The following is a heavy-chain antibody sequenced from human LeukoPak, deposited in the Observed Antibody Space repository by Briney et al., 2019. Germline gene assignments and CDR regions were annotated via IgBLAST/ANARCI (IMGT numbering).Heavy chain of an antibody. V-gene: IGHV3-48*04. CDR2: ISSDSSTT. CDR1: GFTLSSYN. D-gene: IGHD2-2*01. CDR3: ASCGSTSCH. Sequence: GGSLRLSCAASGFTLSSYNMNWVRQAPGKGLEWVSYISSDSSTTYYADSVKGRFTISRDNAKKSLYLQMNSLRVEDTAVYYCASCGSTSCHWGQGILVTVSS. J-gene: IGHJ4*02.